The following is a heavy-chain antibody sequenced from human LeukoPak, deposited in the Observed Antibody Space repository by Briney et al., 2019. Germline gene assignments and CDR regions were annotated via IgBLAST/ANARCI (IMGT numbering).Heavy chain of an antibody. Sequence: SETLSLTCTVSGGPISSYYWSWIRQPPGKGLEWIGYIYYSGSTNYNPSLKSRVTISVDTSKNQFSLKLSSVTAADTAVYYCARGSIFGVVISPSFDYWGQGTLVTVSS. J-gene: IGHJ4*02. CDR2: IYYSGST. V-gene: IGHV4-59*01. CDR1: GGPISSYY. D-gene: IGHD3-3*02. CDR3: ARGSIFGVVISPSFDY.